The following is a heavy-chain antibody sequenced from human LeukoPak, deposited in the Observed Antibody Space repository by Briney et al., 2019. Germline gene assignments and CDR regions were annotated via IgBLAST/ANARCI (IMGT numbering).Heavy chain of an antibody. CDR1: GYSFTDYI. CDR3: ARLMDNNYDGSAFDY. CDR2: IGTYDGHT. J-gene: IGHJ4*02. Sequence: ASVKVSCKTSGYSFTDYIIAWVRQAPGQGLEWLGWIGTYDGHTNYAQKVQGRVTMTTDTSATTAYLELGSLTSDDTALYYCARLMDNNYDGSAFDYWGQGTLVTVSS. V-gene: IGHV1-18*01. D-gene: IGHD3-22*01.